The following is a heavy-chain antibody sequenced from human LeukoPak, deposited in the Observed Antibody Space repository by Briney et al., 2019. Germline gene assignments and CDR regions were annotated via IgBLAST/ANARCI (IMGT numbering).Heavy chain of an antibody. Sequence: GGSLRLSSAASGFTFSSYDVHCVRQGTGKGLEWVSAIGTAGDKYYPGSVKGRFTTSRENAKNSLYLQMNSLRVGDTAVYYCARGRGWGTFDLWGQRTMVTVSS. D-gene: IGHD3-10*01. CDR3: ARGRGWGTFDL. CDR2: IGTAGDK. V-gene: IGHV3-13*04. CDR1: GFTFSSYD. J-gene: IGHJ3*01.